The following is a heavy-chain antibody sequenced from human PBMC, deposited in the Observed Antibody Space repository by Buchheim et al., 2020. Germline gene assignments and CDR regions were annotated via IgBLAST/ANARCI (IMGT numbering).Heavy chain of an antibody. CDR3: AKSPVGGWYVDH. CDR2: ISASGDVT. J-gene: IGHJ4*02. CDR1: GFSFNDYG. V-gene: IGHV3-23*01. Sequence: VQLLESGGGLVQPEGSLRLSCAASGFSFNDYGMHWVRQAPGKCLEWVSAISASGDVTFDADSVMGRFTVSRDNSRSVLYLQMNRLQAEDTAVYYCAKSPVGGWYVDHWGQGT. D-gene: IGHD6-19*01.